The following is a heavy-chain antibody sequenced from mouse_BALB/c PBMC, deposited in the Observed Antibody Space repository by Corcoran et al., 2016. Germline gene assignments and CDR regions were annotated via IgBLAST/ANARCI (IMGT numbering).Heavy chain of an antibody. CDR1: GFSLSTSGMG. J-gene: IGHJ4*01. V-gene: IGHV8-12*01. CDR3: ARREGHYYGRGYAMDY. D-gene: IGHD1-2*01. Sequence: QVTLKESGPGILQPSQTLSLTCSFSGFSLSTSGMGVSWIRQPSGKGLEWLAHIYWDDDKRYNPSLKSRLTISKDTSSNQVFLKITSVDTADTATYYWARREGHYYGRGYAMDYWGQGTSVTVSS. CDR2: IYWDDDK.